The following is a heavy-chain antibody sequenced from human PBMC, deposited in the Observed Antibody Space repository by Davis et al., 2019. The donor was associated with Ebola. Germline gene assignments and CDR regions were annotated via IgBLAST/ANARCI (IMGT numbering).Heavy chain of an antibody. CDR1: GFTFSSYA. CDR2: ISGSGATT. D-gene: IGHD2-2*01. Sequence: GGSLRLSCAASGFTFSSYAMSWVRQAPGKGLEWVSGISGSGATTYYADSVKGRFTISRDNSKNSLHLEMISLRDEDTAVYYCARDPDGYCSSSRCSLYYGMDVWGQGTTVTVSS. J-gene: IGHJ6*02. CDR3: ARDPDGYCSSSRCSLYYGMDV. V-gene: IGHV3-23*01.